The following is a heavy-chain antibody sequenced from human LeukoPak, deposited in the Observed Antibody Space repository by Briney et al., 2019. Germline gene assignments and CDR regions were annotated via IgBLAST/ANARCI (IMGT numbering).Heavy chain of an antibody. J-gene: IGHJ4*02. Sequence: PGGSLRLSCAASGFTVSSNYMSWIRQAPGKGLEWVSSISSSTSYIYYADSVKGRSTISKDNAKNSLYLQMNSLRAEDTAVYYCARAGGSTVSHSDYWGQGTLVTVSS. CDR1: GFTVSSNY. CDR2: ISSSTSYI. V-gene: IGHV3-21*01. CDR3: ARAGGSTVSHSDY. D-gene: IGHD4-17*01.